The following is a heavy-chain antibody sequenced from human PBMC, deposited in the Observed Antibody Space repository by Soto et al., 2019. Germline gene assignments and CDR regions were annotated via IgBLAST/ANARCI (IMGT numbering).Heavy chain of an antibody. CDR1: GFTFTNHN. CDR2: ISSSSSFR. Sequence: PGLSLKLSCAASGFTFTNHNMNWVRQAPGKGLEWVSSISSSSSFRNYADSVKGRFSISRDNDKNLVYLQMDSLRAEDTAVYYCARDPPLSVLVVVATDDFWGQGTLVTVSS. J-gene: IGHJ4*02. V-gene: IGHV3-21*01. CDR3: ARDPPLSVLVVVATDDF. D-gene: IGHD2-21*01.